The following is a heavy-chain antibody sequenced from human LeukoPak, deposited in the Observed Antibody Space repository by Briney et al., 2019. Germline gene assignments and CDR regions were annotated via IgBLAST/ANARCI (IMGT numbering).Heavy chain of an antibody. CDR1: GFTFSSYW. Sequence: QTGGSLRLSCAASGFTFSSYWMSWVRQAPGKGLEWVANIKQDGSEKYYVDSVKGRFTISRDNAKNSLYLQMNSLRAEDTAVYYCAKPPGLRRLDPWGQGTLVTVSS. CDR2: IKQDGSEK. CDR3: AKPPGLRRLDP. V-gene: IGHV3-7*03. J-gene: IGHJ5*02. D-gene: IGHD5-12*01.